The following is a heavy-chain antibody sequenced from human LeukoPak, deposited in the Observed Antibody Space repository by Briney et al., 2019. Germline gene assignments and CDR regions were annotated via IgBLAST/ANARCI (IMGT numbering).Heavy chain of an antibody. CDR3: ANYRRVGARGPFHH. J-gene: IGHJ4*02. D-gene: IGHD1-26*01. Sequence: GGSLRLSCAASGFTFDDYGMTWVRQAPGKGLEWVSDINAHSVRGRFTIYRDNSKNSLYLQMNSLRAEDTAVYYCANYRRVGARGPFHHWGQGTLVTVSS. CDR1: GFTFDDYG. V-gene: IGHV3-20*04. CDR2: I.